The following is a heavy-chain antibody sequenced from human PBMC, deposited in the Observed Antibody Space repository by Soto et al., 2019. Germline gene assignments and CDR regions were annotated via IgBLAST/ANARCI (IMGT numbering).Heavy chain of an antibody. Sequence: SETLSLTCTVSGGSISSYYWSWIRQPPGKGLEWIGYIYYSGSTNYNPSLKSRVTISVDTSKNQFSLKLSSVTAADTAVYYCARDFRRGWFDPWGQGTLVTVSS. CDR1: GGSISSYY. V-gene: IGHV4-59*01. CDR3: ARDFRRGWFDP. CDR2: IYYSGST. J-gene: IGHJ5*02.